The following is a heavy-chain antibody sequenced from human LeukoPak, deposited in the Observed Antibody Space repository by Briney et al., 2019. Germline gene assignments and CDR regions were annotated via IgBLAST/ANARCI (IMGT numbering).Heavy chain of an antibody. Sequence: GGSLRLSCAASGFTVSSKYMSWVRQAPGKGLEWVSVIYSGGSTYYTDSVKGRFTISRDDSKNTLYLQMNSLRAEDTAAYYCAGREVGNNYFDYWGQGTLVTVSS. CDR2: IYSGGST. V-gene: IGHV3-53*01. J-gene: IGHJ4*02. CDR3: AGREVGNNYFDY. D-gene: IGHD1-26*01. CDR1: GFTVSSKY.